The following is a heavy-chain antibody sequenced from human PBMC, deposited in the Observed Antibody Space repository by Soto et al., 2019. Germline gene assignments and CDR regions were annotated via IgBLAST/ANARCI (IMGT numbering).Heavy chain of an antibody. J-gene: IGHJ6*02. CDR2: ISAYNGNT. CDR3: ARFSGGSYNTYYFYYGMDV. V-gene: IGHV1-18*04. CDR1: GYTFTSYG. Sequence: ASVKVSCKASGYTFTSYGISWVRQAPGQGLDWMGWISAYNGNTKYAQDLQGRVTMTTDTSTSTAYMELRSLRSDDTAMYYCARFSGGSYNTYYFYYGMDVWGQGTTVTVSS. D-gene: IGHD2-15*01.